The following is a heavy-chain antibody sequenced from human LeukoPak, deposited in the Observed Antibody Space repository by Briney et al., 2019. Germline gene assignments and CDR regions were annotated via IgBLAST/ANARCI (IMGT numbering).Heavy chain of an antibody. D-gene: IGHD6-13*01. CDR2: ISSSGSTI. Sequence: PGGSLRLSCAASGFTFSSYGMNWVRQAPGKGLEWVSYISSSGSTIYYADSVKGRFTISRDNAKNSLYLQMNSLRAEDTAVYYCASLGQQLVGYYYYYMDVWGKGTTVTISS. J-gene: IGHJ6*03. CDR1: GFTFSSYG. CDR3: ASLGQQLVGYYYYYMDV. V-gene: IGHV3-48*04.